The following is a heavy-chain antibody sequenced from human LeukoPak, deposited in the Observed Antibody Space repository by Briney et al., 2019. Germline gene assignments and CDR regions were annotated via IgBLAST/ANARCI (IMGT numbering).Heavy chain of an antibody. J-gene: IGHJ4*02. Sequence: GASVKVSCKASGYTFTGYYMHWVRQAPGQGLEWMGWINPNSGGTNYAQKFQGRVTMTRDTSISTAYMELSRLRSDDTAVYYCARSISFAYGDYLYFDYWGQGTLVTVSS. CDR3: ARSISFAYGDYLYFDY. CDR2: INPNSGGT. CDR1: GYTFTGYY. V-gene: IGHV1-2*02. D-gene: IGHD4-17*01.